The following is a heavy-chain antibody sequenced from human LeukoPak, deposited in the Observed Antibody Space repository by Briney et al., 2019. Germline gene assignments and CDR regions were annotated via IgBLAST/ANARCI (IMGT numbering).Heavy chain of an antibody. V-gene: IGHV4-4*09. CDR3: ARQSSGWYEFVY. Sequence: SETLSLTCTVSGGSISSYYWSWIRQPPGKGLEWIGYIYTSGSTNYNPSLKSRVTISVDTSKNQFSLKLSSVTAADTAVYYCARQSSGWYEFVYWGQGTLVTVSS. CDR1: GGSISSYY. CDR2: IYTSGST. D-gene: IGHD6-19*01. J-gene: IGHJ4*02.